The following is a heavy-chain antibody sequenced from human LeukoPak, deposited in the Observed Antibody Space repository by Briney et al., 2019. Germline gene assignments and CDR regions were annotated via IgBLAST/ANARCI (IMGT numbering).Heavy chain of an antibody. D-gene: IGHD2-15*01. CDR3: ARVSRYCSGGSCYSYYYMDV. Sequence: GGSLRLSCAASGFTFSDYYMSWIRQAPGKGLEWVSYISSSGSTIYYADSVRGRFTISRDNAKNSLYLQMNSLRAEDTAVYYCARVSRYCSGGSCYSYYYMDVWGKGTTVTISS. J-gene: IGHJ6*03. CDR1: GFTFSDYY. V-gene: IGHV3-11*04. CDR2: ISSSGSTI.